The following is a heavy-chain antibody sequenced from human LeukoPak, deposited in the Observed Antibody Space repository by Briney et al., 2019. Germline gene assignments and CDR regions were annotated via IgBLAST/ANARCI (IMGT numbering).Heavy chain of an antibody. J-gene: IGHJ4*02. CDR2: ISYDGSNK. V-gene: IGHV3-30-3*01. CDR1: GFTFSSYA. Sequence: GRSLRLSCAASGFTFSSYAMHWVRQAPGKGLEWVAVISYDGSNKYYADSVKGRFTISRDNSKNTLYLQMNSLRAEDTAVYYCARHDYGDYGGDYWGQGTLVTVSS. CDR3: ARHDYGDYGGDY. D-gene: IGHD4-17*01.